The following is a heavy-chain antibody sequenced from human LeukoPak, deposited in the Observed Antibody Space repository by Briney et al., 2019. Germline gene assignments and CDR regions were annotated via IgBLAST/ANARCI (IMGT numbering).Heavy chain of an antibody. CDR2: ITSSSAYT. CDR3: ATEYSGYFDY. V-gene: IGHV3-21*01. J-gene: IGHJ4*02. D-gene: IGHD6-6*01. CDR1: GFTFSTYT. Sequence: GGSLRLSRAASGFTFSTYTMNWVRQAPGKGLEWVSSITSSSAYTYYADSLKGRFTISGDNAKNSLYLQMDSLRADDTAVYYCATEYSGYFDYWGQGTLVTVSS.